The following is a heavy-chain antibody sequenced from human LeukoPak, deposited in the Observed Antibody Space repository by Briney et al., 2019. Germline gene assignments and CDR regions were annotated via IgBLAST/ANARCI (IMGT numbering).Heavy chain of an antibody. CDR2: IYYNGAT. J-gene: IGHJ4*02. V-gene: IGHV4-30-4*07. D-gene: IGHD4-17*01. CDR1: GGSVSSYGYS. CDR3: ARGNSVTTPNPDS. Sequence: SETLSLTCAVSGGSVSSYGYSWIWIRQPPGKTLEWIGYIYYNGATHYNPSLNSRVMISLDTSRSQFSLRLTSVTAADTALYYCARGNSVTTPNPDSWGLGTLVTISS.